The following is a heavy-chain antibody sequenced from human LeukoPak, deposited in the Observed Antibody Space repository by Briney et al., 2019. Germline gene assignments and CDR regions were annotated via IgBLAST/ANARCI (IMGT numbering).Heavy chain of an antibody. Sequence: KPSETLSLTCTVSGGSIGSSGYYWAWIRQPPGKRLEWIGSVSSSGSIYYNPSLKSRVTLSVDTSRDQFSVKLRSVTAADTAVYSCAKLSAFGGNSPFDPWGQGALSSSLQ. CDR2: VSSSGSI. V-gene: IGHV4-39*01. CDR3: AKLSAFGGNSPFDP. J-gene: IGHJ5*02. CDR1: GGSIGSSGYY. D-gene: IGHD4-23*01.